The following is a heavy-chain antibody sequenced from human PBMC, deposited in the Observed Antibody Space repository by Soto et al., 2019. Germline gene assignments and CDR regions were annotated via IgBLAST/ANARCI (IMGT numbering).Heavy chain of an antibody. CDR3: ATPLRDCSGGSCYYYYGMDV. Sequence: SETLSLTCAVYGGSFSGYYWSWIRQPPGKGLEWIGEINHSGSTNYNPSLKSRVTISVDTSKNQFSLKLSSVTAADTAVYYCATPLRDCSGGSCYYYYGMDVWGQGTTVTVSS. D-gene: IGHD2-15*01. CDR1: GGSFSGYY. CDR2: INHSGST. J-gene: IGHJ6*02. V-gene: IGHV4-34*01.